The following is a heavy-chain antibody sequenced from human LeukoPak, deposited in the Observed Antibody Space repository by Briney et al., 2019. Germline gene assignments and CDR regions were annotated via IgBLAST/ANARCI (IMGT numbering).Heavy chain of an antibody. Sequence: SETLSLTCTVSGGSISSSSYSWGWIRQPPGKGLEWIGSIYYSGSTYYNPSLKSRVTISVDTSKNQFSLKLSSVTAADTAVYYCARLNYYDSSGYTFPDYWGQGTLVTVSS. CDR2: IYYSGST. CDR1: GGSISSSSYS. CDR3: ARLNYYDSSGYTFPDY. J-gene: IGHJ4*02. D-gene: IGHD3-22*01. V-gene: IGHV4-39*01.